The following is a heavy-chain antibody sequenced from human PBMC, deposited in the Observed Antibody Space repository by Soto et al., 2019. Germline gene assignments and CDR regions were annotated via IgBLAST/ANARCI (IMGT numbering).Heavy chain of an antibody. V-gene: IGHV1-24*01. CDR3: ATTLTYCSSTSCQYNWFDP. CDR2: FDPEDGET. D-gene: IGHD2-2*01. CDR1: GYTLTELS. J-gene: IGHJ5*02. Sequence: GASVKVSCKVSGYTLTELSMHWVRQAPGKGLEWMGGFDPEDGETIYAQKFQGRVTMTEDTSTDTAYMELSSLRSEDTAVYYCATTLTYCSSTSCQYNWFDPWGQGTLVTVSS.